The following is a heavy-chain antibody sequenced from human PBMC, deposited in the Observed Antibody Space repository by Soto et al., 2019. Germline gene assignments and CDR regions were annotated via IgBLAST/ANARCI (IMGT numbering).Heavy chain of an antibody. J-gene: IGHJ5*02. CDR1: GYTFTGYY. CDR2: INPNSGGT. V-gene: IGHV1-2*02. D-gene: IGHD2-15*01. Sequence: ASVKVSCKASGYTFTGYYMHWVRQAPGQGLEWMGWINPNSGGTNYAQKFQGRVTMTRDTSISTAYMELSRLRSDDTAVYYCARGRCSGGSCYSRSADWFDPWGQGTLVTVSS. CDR3: ARGRCSGGSCYSRSADWFDP.